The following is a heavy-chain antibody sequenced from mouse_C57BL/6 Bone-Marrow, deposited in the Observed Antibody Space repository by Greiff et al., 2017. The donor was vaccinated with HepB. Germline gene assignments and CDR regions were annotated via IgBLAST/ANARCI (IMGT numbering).Heavy chain of an antibody. CDR2: IDPSDSET. D-gene: IGHD1-1*01. CDR1: GYTFTSYW. V-gene: IGHV1-52*01. J-gene: IGHJ3*01. CDR3: ASPLTTVVEGFAY. Sequence: VQLQQSGAELVMPGASVKLSCKASGYTFTSYWMHWVKQRPIQGLEWIGNIDPSDSETHYNQKFKDKATLTVDKSSSTAYMQLSSLTSEDSAVYYCASPLTTVVEGFAYWGQGTLVTVSA.